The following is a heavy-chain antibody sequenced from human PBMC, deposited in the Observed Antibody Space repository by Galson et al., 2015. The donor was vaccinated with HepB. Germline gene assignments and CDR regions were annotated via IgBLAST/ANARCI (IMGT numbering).Heavy chain of an antibody. CDR2: IWYDGSNK. CDR1: GFTFSSYG. D-gene: IGHD3-9*01. CDR3: AREPSYDILTGYQFYFDY. Sequence: SLRLSCAASGFTFSSYGMHWVRHAPGKGLEWVAVIWYDGSNKYSADSVKGRFTISRDNSKNTLYLQMNSLRAEDTAVYYCAREPSYDILTGYQFYFDYWGQGTLVTVSS. J-gene: IGHJ4*02. V-gene: IGHV3-33*01.